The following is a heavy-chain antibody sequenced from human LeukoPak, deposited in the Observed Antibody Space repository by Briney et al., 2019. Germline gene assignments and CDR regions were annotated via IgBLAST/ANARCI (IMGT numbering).Heavy chain of an antibody. CDR1: GFTFSSYA. Sequence: GGSLRLSCVASGFTFSSYALTWVRQAPGKGLEWVAVISYDGSNKYYADSVKGRFTISRDNSKNTLYLQMNSLRAEDTAVYYCATDMTTVTRGYWGQGTLVTVSS. CDR3: ATDMTTVTRGY. V-gene: IGHV3-30-3*01. D-gene: IGHD4-17*01. J-gene: IGHJ4*02. CDR2: ISYDGSNK.